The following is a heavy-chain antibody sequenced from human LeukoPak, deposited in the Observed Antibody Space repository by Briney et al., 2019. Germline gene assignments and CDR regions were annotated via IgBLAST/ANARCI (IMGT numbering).Heavy chain of an antibody. CDR3: VRVEAAGPFEGC. J-gene: IGHJ4*02. D-gene: IGHD6-25*01. V-gene: IGHV4-34*01. Sequence: WIGEINHSGSNNYNPSLKSPVTISVATSTNQLSLKLSSVTDADTAVCCCVRVEAAGPFEGCWGEGTLVTASS. CDR2: INHSGSN.